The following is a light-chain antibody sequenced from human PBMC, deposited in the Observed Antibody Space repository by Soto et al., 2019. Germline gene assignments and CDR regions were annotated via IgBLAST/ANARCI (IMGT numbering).Light chain of an antibody. CDR1: QSVSSSY. CDR2: GAS. Sequence: EIVLTQSPGTLSLSPGERATLSCRASQSVSSSYLAWYQQKPGQAPRLLIYGASSRATGIPDRFRGSGSGTDFTLTISRLEPEDFAVYYCQQYGSSPLFTFGPGTNVDIK. V-gene: IGKV3-20*01. J-gene: IGKJ3*01. CDR3: QQYGSSPLFT.